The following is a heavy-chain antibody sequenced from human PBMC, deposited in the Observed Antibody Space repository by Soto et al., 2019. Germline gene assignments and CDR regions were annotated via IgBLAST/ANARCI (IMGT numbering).Heavy chain of an antibody. Sequence: SETLSPTSTVSGGSVTSRSCYWSWIRQAPGKGLEWIGYIYSSGSTTYNPSLKSRVSISVDTSKNQFSLKLSSVTAADTAVYFCARDLSLPVDLGGYYYYGLDVWGQGTTVTVS. V-gene: IGHV4-61*01. J-gene: IGHJ6*02. CDR3: ARDLSLPVDLGGYYYYGLDV. D-gene: IGHD3-16*01. CDR1: GGSVTSRSCY. CDR2: IYSSGST.